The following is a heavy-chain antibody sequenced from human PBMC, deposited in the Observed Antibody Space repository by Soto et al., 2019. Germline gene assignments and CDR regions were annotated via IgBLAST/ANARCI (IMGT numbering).Heavy chain of an antibody. CDR3: ARDQWGYCSGGSCYPNPYGMDV. D-gene: IGHD2-15*01. CDR1: GYTFTGYY. CDR2: INPNSGGT. V-gene: IGHV1-2*04. Sequence: ASVKVSCKASGYTFTGYYMHWVRQAPGQGLEWMGWINPNSGGTNYAQKFQGWVTMTRDTSISTAYMELSRLRSDDTAVYYCARDQWGYCSGGSCYPNPYGMDVWGQGTTVTVSS. J-gene: IGHJ6*02.